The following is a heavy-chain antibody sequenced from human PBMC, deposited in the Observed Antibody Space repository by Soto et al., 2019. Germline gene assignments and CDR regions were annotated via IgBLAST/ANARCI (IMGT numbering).Heavy chain of an antibody. CDR3: AKDLGLLWFGGDAFDI. J-gene: IGHJ3*02. Sequence: GESLKISCAASGFTFSSYGMHWVRQAPGKGLEWVAVISYDGSNKYYADSVKGRFTISRDNSKNTPYLQMISLRAEDTAVYYCAKDLGLLWFGGDAFDIWGQVTMVTVSS. D-gene: IGHD3-10*01. V-gene: IGHV3-30*18. CDR2: ISYDGSNK. CDR1: GFTFSSYG.